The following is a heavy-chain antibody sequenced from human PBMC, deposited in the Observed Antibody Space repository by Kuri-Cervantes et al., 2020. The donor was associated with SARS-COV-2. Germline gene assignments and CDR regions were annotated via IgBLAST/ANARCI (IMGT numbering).Heavy chain of an antibody. CDR1: GFTFRTYG. Sequence: GGSLRLSCAASGFTFRTYGMHWVRQAPGKGLEWVALISYDEVNKYYADSVKGRFSISRDNSRNTLYLQMNSLRAEDTAVYYCAGFPEWELLPFDIWSQGTMVTVSS. D-gene: IGHD1-26*01. J-gene: IGHJ3*02. CDR3: AGFPEWELLPFDI. CDR2: ISYDEVNK. V-gene: IGHV3-30*03.